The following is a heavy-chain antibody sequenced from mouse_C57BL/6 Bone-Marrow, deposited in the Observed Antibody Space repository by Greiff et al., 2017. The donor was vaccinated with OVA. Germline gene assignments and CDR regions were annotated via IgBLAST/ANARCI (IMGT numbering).Heavy chain of an antibody. CDR3: ARDGDFALGY. J-gene: IGHJ3*01. D-gene: IGHD2-13*01. V-gene: IGHV5S21*01. CDR2: ISSGGDYT. CDR1: GFTFSSYA. Sequence: EVKLQESGEGLVKPGGSLKLSCAASGFTFSSYAMSWVRQTPEKRLEWVAYISSGGDYTYYADTVKGRFTISRDNARNTLYLQMSSLKSEDTAMYYCARDGDFALGYWGQGTPVTVSA.